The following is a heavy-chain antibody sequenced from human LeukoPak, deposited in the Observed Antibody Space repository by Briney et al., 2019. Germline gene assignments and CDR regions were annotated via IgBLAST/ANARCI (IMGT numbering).Heavy chain of an antibody. CDR3: ARARVSVFDY. V-gene: IGHV3-53*01. J-gene: IGHJ4*02. CDR2: IYSGGST. Sequence: GGSLRLSCAASGFTVSSSYMSWVRQAPGKGLEWVSVIYSGGSTYYADSVKGRFTISRDNSKNTLYLQMNSLRAEDTAVYYCARARVSVFDYWGQGTLVTVSS. D-gene: IGHD6-6*01. CDR1: GFTVSSSY.